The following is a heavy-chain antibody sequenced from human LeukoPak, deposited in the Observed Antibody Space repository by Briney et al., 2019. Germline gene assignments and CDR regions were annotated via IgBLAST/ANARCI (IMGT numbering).Heavy chain of an antibody. V-gene: IGHV4-39*07. CDR2: IYYSGST. J-gene: IGHJ3*02. CDR1: GGSISSSSYY. D-gene: IGHD6-13*01. Sequence: SETLSLTCTVSGGSISSSSYYWGWIRQPPGKGLEWIGSIYYSGSTYYNPSLKSRVTISVDTSKNQFSLKLSSVTAADTAVYYCARGQGSWYGEAFDIWGQGTMVTVSS. CDR3: ARGQGSWYGEAFDI.